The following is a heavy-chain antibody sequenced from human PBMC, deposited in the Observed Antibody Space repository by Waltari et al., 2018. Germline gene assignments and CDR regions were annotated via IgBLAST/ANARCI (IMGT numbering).Heavy chain of an antibody. CDR1: GYSISSGYY. CDR2: IYHSGST. Sequence: QVQLQESGPGLVKPSETLSLTCAVSGYSISSGYYWGWIRQPPGKGLEWIGSIYHSGSTYYNASLKSRVTISVDTSKNQFSLKLSSVTAADTAVYYCARTLWGELLIDDAFDIWGQGTMVTVSS. V-gene: IGHV4-38-2*01. CDR3: ARTLWGELLIDDAFDI. D-gene: IGHD1-26*01. J-gene: IGHJ3*02.